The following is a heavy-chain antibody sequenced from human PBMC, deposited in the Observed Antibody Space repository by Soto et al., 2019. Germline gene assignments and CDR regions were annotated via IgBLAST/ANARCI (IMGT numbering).Heavy chain of an antibody. V-gene: IGHV4-59*01. CDR3: ARTLPNRQLFDS. Sequence: PSETLSLTFTVPDGSISSYDWGWIRQSPDKGLEWIGYIYNSGRYNYNPSLESRLTISIDTSKNQFSLRLASVTAADTAVYYCARTLPNRQLFDSWSQGTLVTVSS. J-gene: IGHJ4*02. CDR1: DGSISSYD. D-gene: IGHD1-1*01. CDR2: IYNSGRY.